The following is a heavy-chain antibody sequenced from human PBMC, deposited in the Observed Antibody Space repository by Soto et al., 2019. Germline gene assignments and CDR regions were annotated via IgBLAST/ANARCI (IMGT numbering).Heavy chain of an antibody. J-gene: IGHJ4*02. Sequence: PGGSLRLSXAASGFTFSSYAMHWVRQAPGKGLEWVAVISYDGSNKYYADSVKGRFTISRDNSKNTLYLQMNSLRAEDTAVYYCTREKEYYDILTGYPLGYWGQGTLVTVSS. CDR3: TREKEYYDILTGYPLGY. CDR1: GFTFSSYA. D-gene: IGHD3-9*01. V-gene: IGHV3-30-3*01. CDR2: ISYDGSNK.